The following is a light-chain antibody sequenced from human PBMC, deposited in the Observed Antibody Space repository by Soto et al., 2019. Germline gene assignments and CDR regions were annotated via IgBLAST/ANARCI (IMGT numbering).Light chain of an antibody. CDR1: SSDVGGYNY. V-gene: IGLV2-8*01. J-gene: IGLJ2*01. Sequence: QSALTQPPSASGSPGQSVTISCTGTSSDVGGYNYVSWYQQHPGKAPKLVIFEVNKRPSGVPDRFSGSKSGNTASLTVSGLQTEDEADYYCSSYTSSSVVFGGGTKLTVL. CDR3: SSYTSSSVV. CDR2: EVN.